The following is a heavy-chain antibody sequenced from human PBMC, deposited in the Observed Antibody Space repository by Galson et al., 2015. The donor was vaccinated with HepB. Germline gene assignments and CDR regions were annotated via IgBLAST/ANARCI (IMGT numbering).Heavy chain of an antibody. Sequence: QSGAEVKKPGESLKISCKGSGYSFTSYWIGWVRQMPGKGLEWMGLIYPGDSDTRYSPSFQGQVTISADKSISTAYLQWSSLKASDTAMYYCARLPGDCSSTSCYLDPVGYWGQGTLVTVSS. CDR2: IYPGDSDT. CDR3: ARLPGDCSSTSCYLDPVGY. J-gene: IGHJ4*02. V-gene: IGHV5-51*01. CDR1: GYSFTSYW. D-gene: IGHD2-2*01.